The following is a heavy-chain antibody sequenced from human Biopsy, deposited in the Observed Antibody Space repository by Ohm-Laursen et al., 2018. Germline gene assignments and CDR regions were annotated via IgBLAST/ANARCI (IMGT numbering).Heavy chain of an antibody. CDR3: AADIDVWNVNY. Sequence: SVKVSCKASGYTLTELSMHWVRQAPGKGLEWMGGFAPENGKTVYAQNFQARVSMTEDTSTDTAYMELRSLRSEDTAVYYCAADIDVWNVNYWGQGTQVTVSS. V-gene: IGHV1-24*01. CDR2: FAPENGKT. CDR1: GYTLTELS. J-gene: IGHJ4*02. D-gene: IGHD1-1*01.